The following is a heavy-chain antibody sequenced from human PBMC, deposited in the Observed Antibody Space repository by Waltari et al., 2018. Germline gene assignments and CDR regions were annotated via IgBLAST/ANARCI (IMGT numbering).Heavy chain of an antibody. D-gene: IGHD4-17*01. CDR3: ARDNLMTTVRD. CDR2: IKQDGSEK. CDR1: GFTFSSYW. V-gene: IGHV3-7*01. J-gene: IGHJ4*02. Sequence: EVQLVESGGGLVQPGGSLRPSCAAAGFTFSSYWMSWVRQAPGKGLEWVANIKQDGSEKYYVDSVKGRFTISRDNAKNSLYLQMNSLRAEDTAVYYCARDNLMTTVRDWGQGTLVTVSS.